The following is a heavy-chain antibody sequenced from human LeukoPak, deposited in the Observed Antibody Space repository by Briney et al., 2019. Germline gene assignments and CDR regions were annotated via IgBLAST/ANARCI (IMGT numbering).Heavy chain of an antibody. CDR1: GFTFSSYG. Sequence: PGRSLRLSCAASGFTFSSYGMHWVRQAPGKGLEWVAVISYDGSNKYYADSVKGRFTISRDNSKNTLYLQMNSLRAEDTAVYYCASTLSSSPHWGRGTLVTVSS. CDR2: ISYDGSNK. J-gene: IGHJ4*02. D-gene: IGHD6-6*01. CDR3: ASTLSSSPH. V-gene: IGHV3-30*03.